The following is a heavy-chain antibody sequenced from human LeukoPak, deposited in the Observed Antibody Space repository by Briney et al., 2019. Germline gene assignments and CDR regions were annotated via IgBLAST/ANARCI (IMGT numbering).Heavy chain of an antibody. CDR3: AGEDLRRYMDV. V-gene: IGHV3-21*01. Sequence: KTGGSLRLSCAASGFTFSSYSMNWVRQAPGKGLECVSSISSSSSYIYYADSVKGRFTISRDNARNSLYLQMNSLRAEDTAVYYCAGEDLRRYMDVWGKGTTVTVSS. CDR1: GFTFSSYS. J-gene: IGHJ6*03. CDR2: ISSSSSYI.